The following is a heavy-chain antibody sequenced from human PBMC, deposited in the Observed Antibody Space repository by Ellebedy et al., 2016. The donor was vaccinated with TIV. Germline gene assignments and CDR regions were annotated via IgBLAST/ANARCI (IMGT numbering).Heavy chain of an antibody. J-gene: IGHJ4*02. Sequence: GGFLRLSCAASGFTFSNYWMSWVRQAPGKGLEWVANIKQDGSEKYYVDSVKGRFSISRDNAKNSLYLQMNSLTDEDTAVYYCARDQWLGRAYYFDSWGQGTLVTVSS. D-gene: IGHD6-19*01. CDR2: IKQDGSEK. CDR1: GFTFSNYW. CDR3: ARDQWLGRAYYFDS. V-gene: IGHV3-7*01.